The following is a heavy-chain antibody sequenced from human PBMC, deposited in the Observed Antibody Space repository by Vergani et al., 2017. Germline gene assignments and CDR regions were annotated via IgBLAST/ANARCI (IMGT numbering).Heavy chain of an antibody. CDR2: IYYSGSP. CDR3: ARDSRDYPDAFDI. Sequence: QVQLQESGPGLVKPSETLSLTCTVSGGPVSSGSYYWSWIRQPPGKGLEWIGYIYYSGSPNYNPSLKSRVTISVDTSKNQFSLKLSSVTAADTAVYYCARDSRDYPDAFDIWGQGTMVTVSS. D-gene: IGHD4-11*01. CDR1: GGPVSSGSYY. V-gene: IGHV4-61*01. J-gene: IGHJ3*02.